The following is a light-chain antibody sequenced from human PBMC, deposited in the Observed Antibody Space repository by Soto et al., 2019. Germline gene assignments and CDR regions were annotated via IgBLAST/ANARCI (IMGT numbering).Light chain of an antibody. CDR2: VTS. CDR3: QQANSFPYT. V-gene: IGKV3-20*01. Sequence: EIVLTQSPGTLSLSPGERATLSCRASQSVSSSYLAWYQQKPDQAPRLLIYVTSSRATGIPDRFSGSGSGTDFTLTISRLEPEDFATYYCQQANSFPYTFGQGTKLEIK. J-gene: IGKJ2*01. CDR1: QSVSSSY.